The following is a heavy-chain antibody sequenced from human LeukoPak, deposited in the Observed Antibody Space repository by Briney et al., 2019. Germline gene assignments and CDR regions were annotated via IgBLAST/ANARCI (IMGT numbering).Heavy chain of an antibody. CDR1: GFTFSSYA. J-gene: IGHJ4*02. Sequence: GGSLRLSCAASGFTFSSYAMSWVRQAPGKGLEWVSTLTNSGGSTYYADSVKGRFTISRDNSKNTLYLQMNSLRAEDTAVYYCAKDQSAYYDFSSGYYTDYWGQGTLVTVSS. CDR3: AKDQSAYYDFSSGYYTDY. V-gene: IGHV3-23*01. D-gene: IGHD3-3*01. CDR2: LTNSGGST.